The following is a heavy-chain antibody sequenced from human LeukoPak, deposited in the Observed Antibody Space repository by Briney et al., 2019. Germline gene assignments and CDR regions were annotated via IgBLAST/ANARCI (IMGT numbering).Heavy chain of an antibody. J-gene: IGHJ5*02. CDR2: INPNSGGT. CDR3: ARGRVVVAANWFDP. CDR1: GYTFTGYY. V-gene: IGHV1-2*02. Sequence: ASVKVSCKASGYTFTGYYMHWVRQAPGQGLEWMGWINPNSGGTNYAQKFQGRVTMTRDTSISTAYMELRSLRSDDTAVYYCARGRVVVAANWFDPWGQGTLVTVSS. D-gene: IGHD2-15*01.